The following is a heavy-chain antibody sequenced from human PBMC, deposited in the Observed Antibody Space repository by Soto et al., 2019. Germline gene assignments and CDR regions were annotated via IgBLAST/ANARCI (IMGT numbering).Heavy chain of an antibody. CDR1: GGSISSGGYY. J-gene: IGHJ4*02. CDR2: IYYSGST. CDR3: ARAWLRSYVFDY. V-gene: IGHV4-31*03. D-gene: IGHD5-12*01. Sequence: QVQLQESGPGLVKPSQTLSLTCTVSGGSISSGGYYWSWIRQHPGKGLEWIGYIYYSGSTYYNPSLKSRISISVDTSNNQFSLKLNSVTAADTAVYYCARAWLRSYVFDYWGQGTLVTVSS.